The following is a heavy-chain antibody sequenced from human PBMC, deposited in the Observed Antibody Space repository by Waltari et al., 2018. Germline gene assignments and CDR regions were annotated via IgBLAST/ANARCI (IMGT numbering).Heavy chain of an antibody. CDR2: ISVVGSQK. D-gene: IGHD6-19*01. J-gene: IGHJ4*01. CDR1: GFTFSSHA. V-gene: IGHV3-30*14. Sequence: QVQVEESGGGIVQPGGSLRLSCEVSGFTFSSHAMHWVRQAPGKGVSGVEVISVVGSQKNTEDTVKGTFTLSRDKFKNTWNRERHSPRHEETGLSCCATGGGGSSAWYVLHYWGHGTRVTVSS. CDR3: ATGGGGSSAWYVLHY.